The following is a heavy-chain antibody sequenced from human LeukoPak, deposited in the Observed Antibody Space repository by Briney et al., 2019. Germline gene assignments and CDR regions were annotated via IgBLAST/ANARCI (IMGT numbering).Heavy chain of an antibody. J-gene: IGHJ6*03. D-gene: IGHD3-10*01. Sequence: GGSLRLSCAASGFTFSSYWMSWVRQAPGKGLEWVANTKQDGSEKYYVDSVKGRFTISRDNAKNSLYLQMNSLRAEDTAVYYCARVRITMVRGVIISSRIDYYYYYMDVWGKGTTVTISS. CDR1: GFTFSSYW. CDR2: TKQDGSEK. V-gene: IGHV3-7*01. CDR3: ARVRITMVRGVIISSRIDYYYYYMDV.